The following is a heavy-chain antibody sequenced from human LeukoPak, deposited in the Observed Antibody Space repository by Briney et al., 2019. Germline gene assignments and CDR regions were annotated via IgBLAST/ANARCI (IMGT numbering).Heavy chain of an antibody. D-gene: IGHD2-15*01. J-gene: IGHJ4*02. CDR3: AREPVPRYCSGGSCQDY. Sequence: PSQTLSLTCTVPGGSISSGSYYWSWIRQPAGKGLEWIGRIYTSGSTNYNPSLKSRVTISVDTSKNQFSLKLSSVTAADTAVYYCAREPVPRYCSGGSCQDYWGQGTLVTVSS. CDR2: IYTSGST. CDR1: GGSISSGSYY. V-gene: IGHV4-61*02.